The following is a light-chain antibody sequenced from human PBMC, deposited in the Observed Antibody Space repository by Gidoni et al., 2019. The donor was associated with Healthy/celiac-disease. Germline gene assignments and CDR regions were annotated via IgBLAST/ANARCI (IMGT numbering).Light chain of an antibody. Sequence: EIVLTQSPGTLSLSPGERATLSCRASQSVSSSYLAWYQQKPGQAPRLLIYGASSRATGSPDRFRGSGSGTDFTLTISRLEPEDCAVYYCQQYGSSPRTFGQXTKVEIK. CDR3: QQYGSSPRT. V-gene: IGKV3-20*01. J-gene: IGKJ1*01. CDR2: GAS. CDR1: QSVSSSY.